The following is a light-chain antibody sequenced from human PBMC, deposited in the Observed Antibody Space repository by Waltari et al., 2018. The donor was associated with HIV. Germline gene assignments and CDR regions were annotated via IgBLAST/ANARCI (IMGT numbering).Light chain of an antibody. CDR2: SNN. V-gene: IGLV1-44*01. CDR3: AACDDSLKGYV. J-gene: IGLJ1*01. Sequence: QSVLTQPPSASGTPGQRVTIPCSGSSSNIGSNTINCYQQLPGTAPKRRIYSNNQRPSGVPDRFSGSKSGTSASLAINGLQSEDEADYYCAACDDSLKGYVFGTGTTVTVL. CDR1: SSNIGSNT.